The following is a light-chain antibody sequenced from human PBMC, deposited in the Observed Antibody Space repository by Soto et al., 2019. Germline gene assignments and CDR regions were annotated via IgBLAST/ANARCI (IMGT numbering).Light chain of an antibody. CDR2: GAS. CDR3: QQYATSPLT. CDR1: QSLSNNF. Sequence: EIVLTQSPGTLSLSPGARAALSCGASQSLSNNFLAWYQQNPGQAPRLLISGASSRATGIPDRFSGSGSGTDFTLTITRVEPEDFAVYYCQQYATSPLTFGGGTKVDIK. V-gene: IGKV3-20*01. J-gene: IGKJ4*01.